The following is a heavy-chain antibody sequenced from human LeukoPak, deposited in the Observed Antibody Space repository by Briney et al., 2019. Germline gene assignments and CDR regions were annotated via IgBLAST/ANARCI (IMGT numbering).Heavy chain of an antibody. CDR3: ARGPAYCGGDCSNWFDP. Sequence: SETLSLTCTVSGGSISSYYWSWIRQPAGKGLEWIGRIYTSGSTKYNPSLESRLTISVDTSKNQFSLKLSSVTAADTALYYCARGPAYCGGDCSNWFDPWGQGTLVTVSS. V-gene: IGHV4-4*07. CDR1: GGSISSYY. CDR2: IYTSGST. J-gene: IGHJ5*02. D-gene: IGHD2-21*01.